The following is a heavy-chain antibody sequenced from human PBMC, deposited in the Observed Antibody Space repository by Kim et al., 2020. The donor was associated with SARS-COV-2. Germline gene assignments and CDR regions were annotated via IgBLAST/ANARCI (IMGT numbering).Heavy chain of an antibody. Sequence: GGSLRLSCAASGFTFSSYSMNWVRQAPGKGLEWVSSISSSSSYIYYADSVKGRFTISRDNAKNSLYLQMNSLRAEDTAVYYCARERPHGDLPDYWGQGTLVTVSS. CDR2: ISSSSSYI. J-gene: IGHJ4*02. D-gene: IGHD7-27*01. CDR3: ARERPHGDLPDY. V-gene: IGHV3-21*01. CDR1: GFTFSSYS.